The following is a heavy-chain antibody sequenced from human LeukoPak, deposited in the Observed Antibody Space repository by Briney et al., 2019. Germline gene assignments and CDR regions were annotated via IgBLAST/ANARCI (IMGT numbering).Heavy chain of an antibody. CDR1: GYTLTSYG. D-gene: IGHD2-8*01. CDR2: ISAYNGNT. Sequence: ASVTVSCKASGYTLTSYGISWVRQAPGQGLEWMGWISAYNGNTNYAQKLHGRVTMTTDTSTSTAYMELRSLRSDDTAVYYCARLKYDNWFDPWGQGTLVTVSS. J-gene: IGHJ5*02. CDR3: ARLKYDNWFDP. V-gene: IGHV1-18*01.